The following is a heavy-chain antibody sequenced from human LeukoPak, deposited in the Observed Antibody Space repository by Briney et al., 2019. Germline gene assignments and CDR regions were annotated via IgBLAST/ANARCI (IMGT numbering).Heavy chain of an antibody. CDR2: IYYSGST. CDR3: ARGVDYYYYYMDV. Sequence: SETLSLTCAVYGGSISSYYWSWIRQPPGKGLEWIGYIYYSGSTNYNPSLKSRVTISVDTSKNQFSLKLSSVTAADTAVYYCARGVDYYYYYMDVWGKGTTVTVSS. CDR1: GGSISSYY. J-gene: IGHJ6*03. V-gene: IGHV4-59*01. D-gene: IGHD2-15*01.